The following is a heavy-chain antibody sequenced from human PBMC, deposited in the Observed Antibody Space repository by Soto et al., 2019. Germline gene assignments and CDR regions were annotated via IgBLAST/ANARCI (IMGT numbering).Heavy chain of an antibody. V-gene: IGHV3-30*18. CDR2: ISYDGSNK. D-gene: IGHD6-19*01. Sequence: QVQLVESGGGVVQPGRSLRLSCAASGFTFSSYGMHWVRQAPGKGLEWVAVISYDGSNKYYADSVKGRFTISRDNSKNTLYLEMNGLRAEDTAVYYWPKDASSGWSDAFDIWGQGAMVSVSS. CDR3: PKDASSGWSDAFDI. CDR1: GFTFSSYG. J-gene: IGHJ3*02.